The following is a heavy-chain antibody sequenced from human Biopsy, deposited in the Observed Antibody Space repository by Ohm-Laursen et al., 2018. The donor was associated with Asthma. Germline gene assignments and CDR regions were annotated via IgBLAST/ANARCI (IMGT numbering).Heavy chain of an antibody. J-gene: IGHJ4*02. D-gene: IGHD3-3*01. CDR2: IAYDGSKK. CDR3: ARQVKSTVFGVSYKKFDF. CDR1: GVDLSSYG. V-gene: IGHV3-30*03. Sequence: SLRLSCSASGVDLSSYGMNWVRLAPGKGLEWVAVIAYDGSKKYYADSVKGRFTISRDNSKNTLHLQMHSLRVEDTAVYFCARQVKSTVFGVSYKKFDFWGRGTLVAVSS.